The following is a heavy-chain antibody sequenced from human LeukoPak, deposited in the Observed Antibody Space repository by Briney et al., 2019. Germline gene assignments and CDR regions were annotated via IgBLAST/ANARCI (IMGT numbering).Heavy chain of an antibody. V-gene: IGHV3-23*01. CDR3: AKDRNDWKQGIDS. D-gene: IGHD1-1*01. CDR1: GFTFSNYA. Sequence: GGSLRLSCAASGFTFSNYAMSWVRQAPGKGLEWVSSISASGENTYYADSVKGRFTISRDNSKNTLYLQMNSLRVEDTAVYYCAKDRNDWKQGIDSWGQGTLVTVST. CDR2: ISASGENT. J-gene: IGHJ4*02.